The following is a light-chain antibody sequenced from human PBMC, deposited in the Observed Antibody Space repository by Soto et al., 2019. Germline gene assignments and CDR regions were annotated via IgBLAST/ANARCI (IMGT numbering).Light chain of an antibody. CDR2: DAS. J-gene: IGKJ1*01. Sequence: EIVLTQSPGTLSLSLGERATLSCRASQSVSSSLAWYQQKPGQAPRLLIYDASNRATGIPIRFSGSGSGTDFTLTISSLDPEDFAVYYCQQRSNWPGTFGQGTKVDIK. V-gene: IGKV3-11*01. CDR3: QQRSNWPGT. CDR1: QSVSSS.